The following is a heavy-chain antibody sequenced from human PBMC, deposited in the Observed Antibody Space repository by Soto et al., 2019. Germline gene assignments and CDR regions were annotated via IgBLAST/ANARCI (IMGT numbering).Heavy chain of an antibody. CDR1: GGSFSGYY. CDR2: INHSGST. V-gene: IGHV4-34*01. Sequence: QVQLQQWGAGLLKPSETLSLTCAVYGGSFSGYYWSWIRQPPGKGLEWIGEINHSGSTNYNPSIKSRVTISVDTSKNQFSLKLTSVTAADTAVYYCATTYYGSGSYYETYNWFDPWGQGTLVTVSS. D-gene: IGHD3-10*01. CDR3: ATTYYGSGSYYETYNWFDP. J-gene: IGHJ5*02.